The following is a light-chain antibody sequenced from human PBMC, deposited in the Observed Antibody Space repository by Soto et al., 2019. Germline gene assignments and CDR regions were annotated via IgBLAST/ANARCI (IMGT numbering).Light chain of an antibody. Sequence: AIQMTQSPSSLSASVGDRVTITCRASQGIRNDLGWYQQKPGKAPKLLIYAASSLQSGVPSRFSGSGSGTDFTLAISSLQPEDSATYYCLQDITYPWTFGQGTKVHIK. CDR2: AAS. CDR3: LQDITYPWT. V-gene: IGKV1-6*01. CDR1: QGIRND. J-gene: IGKJ1*01.